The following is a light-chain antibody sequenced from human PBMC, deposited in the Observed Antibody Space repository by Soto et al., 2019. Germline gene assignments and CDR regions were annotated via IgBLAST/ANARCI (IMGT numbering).Light chain of an antibody. CDR2: AAS. CDR1: QSINKW. Sequence: DILLTQSPSTLSASVGDRVTISCRASQSINKWLAWYQHKPGKAPKLLIYAASSLQSGVPSRFSGSGSGTDFTLTISSLQPEDFATYYCQQSYITPYTFGQGTKLEIK. J-gene: IGKJ2*01. CDR3: QQSYITPYT. V-gene: IGKV1-39*01.